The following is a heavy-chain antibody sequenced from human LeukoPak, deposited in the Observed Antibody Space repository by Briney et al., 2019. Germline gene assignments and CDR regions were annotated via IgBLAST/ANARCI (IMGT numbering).Heavy chain of an antibody. Sequence: GGSLRLPCAASGFTFRNYVIHWVRQAPGKGLEWVAVTSSDLNVKLYADSVKGRFTISRDNSRSTLYLQMNSLRPEDTAIYYCAREGYYGSGSPPSSYFDYWGQGTLVTVSS. CDR1: GFTFRNYV. J-gene: IGHJ4*02. CDR3: AREGYYGSGSPPSSYFDY. V-gene: IGHV3-30-3*01. D-gene: IGHD3-10*01. CDR2: TSSDLNVK.